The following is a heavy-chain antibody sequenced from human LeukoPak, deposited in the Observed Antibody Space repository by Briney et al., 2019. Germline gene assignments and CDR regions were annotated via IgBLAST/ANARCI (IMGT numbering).Heavy chain of an antibody. Sequence: SETLSLTCTVSGGSISSYYWSWIRQPPGKGLEWIGYIYYSGSTNYNPSLKSRVTISVDTSKNQFSLKLSSVTAADTAVYYCARGVGDRSGWYSVYWGQGTLVTVSS. CDR1: GGSISSYY. CDR3: ARGVGDRSGWYSVY. J-gene: IGHJ4*02. CDR2: IYYSGST. D-gene: IGHD6-19*01. V-gene: IGHV4-59*12.